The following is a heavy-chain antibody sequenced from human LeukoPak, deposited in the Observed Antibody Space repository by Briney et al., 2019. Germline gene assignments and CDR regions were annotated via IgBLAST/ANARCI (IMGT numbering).Heavy chain of an antibody. Sequence: WVRQPPGKGLEWIGSVYHTGTTYYNPSLKSRVTISADTSKNHFSLKLSSVTAADTAVYYCARHSVGVSTFDPWGQGTLVTVSS. V-gene: IGHV4-39*01. D-gene: IGHD1-26*01. CDR2: VYHTGTT. J-gene: IGHJ5*02. CDR3: ARHSVGVSTFDP.